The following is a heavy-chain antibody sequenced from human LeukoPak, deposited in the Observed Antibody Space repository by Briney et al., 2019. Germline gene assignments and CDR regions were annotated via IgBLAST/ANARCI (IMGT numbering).Heavy chain of an antibody. J-gene: IGHJ5*02. CDR3: AKDWGSGGWYNYFDP. CDR2: IAYHGNTE. D-gene: IGHD6-19*01. CDR1: GFTISSHG. Sequence: PGGSLRLSYAVSGFTISSHGMHWVRQAPGKGPEWVAMIAYHGNTEYYGDSVKGRFTISRDNSKNTLYLQMDSLRAEDTAVYHCAKDWGSGGWYNYFDPWGQGTLVTVSS. V-gene: IGHV3-30*18.